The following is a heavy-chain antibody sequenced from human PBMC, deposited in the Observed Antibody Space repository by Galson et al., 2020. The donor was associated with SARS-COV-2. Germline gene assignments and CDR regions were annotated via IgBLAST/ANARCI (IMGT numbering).Heavy chain of an antibody. D-gene: IGHD6-6*01. J-gene: IGHJ4*02. CDR2: INHSGST. V-gene: IGHV4-34*01. CDR3: AGGRRIGVYSSSPYFDY. Sequence: SETLSLTCAVYGGSFSGYYWSWIRQPPGKGLEWIGEINHSGSTNYNPSHKSRVTISVDSSKNQFSLKLSSVTAADTAVYYCAGGRRIGVYSSSPYFDYWGQGTLVTVSS. CDR1: GGSFSGYY.